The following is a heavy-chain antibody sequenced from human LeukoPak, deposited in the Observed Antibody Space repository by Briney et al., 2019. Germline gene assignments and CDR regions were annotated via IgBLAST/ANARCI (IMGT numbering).Heavy chain of an antibody. CDR2: INHSGST. V-gene: IGHV4-34*01. D-gene: IGHD2-21*01. Sequence: SETLSLTCAVYGGSFSGYYWSWIRQPPGKGLEWIGEINHSGSTNYNPSLKSRVTISVDTSKNQFSLKLSSVTAADTAVYYCARELAVIYYYYYGMDVWGQGTTVTVSS. CDR3: ARELAVIYYYYYGMDV. CDR1: GGSFSGYY. J-gene: IGHJ6*02.